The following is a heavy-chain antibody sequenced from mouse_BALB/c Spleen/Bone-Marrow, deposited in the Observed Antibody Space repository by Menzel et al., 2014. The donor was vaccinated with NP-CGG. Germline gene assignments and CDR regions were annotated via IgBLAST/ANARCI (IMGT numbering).Heavy chain of an antibody. Sequence: EVNVVESGGGLVQPGSSLRLSCATSGFTFTDYYMNWVRQPPGKALEWLGFIRNKANGYTTEFSASVKGRFTISRDNSQSILYLQMNTLRAEDSATYYCARYDGYSDNAMDYWGQGTSVTVSS. D-gene: IGHD2-3*01. J-gene: IGHJ4*01. V-gene: IGHV7-3*02. CDR1: GFTFTDYY. CDR2: IRNKANGYTT. CDR3: ARYDGYSDNAMDY.